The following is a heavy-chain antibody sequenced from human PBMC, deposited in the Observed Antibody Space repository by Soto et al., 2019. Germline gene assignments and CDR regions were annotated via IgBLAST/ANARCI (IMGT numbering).Heavy chain of an antibody. CDR2: FDAEDGAA. V-gene: IGHV1-24*01. J-gene: IGHJ4*02. D-gene: IGHD3-16*02. CDR1: GYTLTELS. Sequence: EASVKLSCKVSGYTLTELSMHWVRQAPGKGLEWMGVFDAEDGAASYAQNFQGRVTMTVDTSTDTAYMEVTSLRSEDTAVYYCATDLFPDYADAWVTFRPADYWGQGTQVTVSS. CDR3: ATDLFPDYADAWVTFRPADY.